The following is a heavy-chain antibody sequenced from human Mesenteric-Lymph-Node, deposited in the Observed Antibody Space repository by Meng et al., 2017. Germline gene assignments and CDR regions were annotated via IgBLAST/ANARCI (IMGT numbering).Heavy chain of an antibody. CDR2: IYHSGST. CDR3: AREMRGVSYSYFFDY. CDR1: GFSINSAYF. D-gene: IGHD1-26*01. V-gene: IGHV4-38-2*02. J-gene: IGHJ4*02. Sequence: GSLRLSCTVSGFSINSAYFWGWIRQPPGKGLEWIGTIYHSGSTYYNPSLKSRVTISVDTSKNQFSLKLSSVTATDTAVYYCAREMRGVSYSYFFDYWGQGTLVTVSS.